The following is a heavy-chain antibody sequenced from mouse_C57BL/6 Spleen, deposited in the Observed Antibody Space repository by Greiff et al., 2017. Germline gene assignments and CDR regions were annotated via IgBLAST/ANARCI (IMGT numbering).Heavy chain of an antibody. V-gene: IGHV1-74*01. CDR3: EILRPYYFDY. Sequence: QVQLQQPGAELVKPGASVKVSCKASGYTFTSYWMHWVKQRPGQGLEWIGRIHPSDGDTNYNQKFKGKATLSVAKSSSPAYMQLIILTSEDSAVYYCEILRPYYFDYWGQGTTLTVSS. J-gene: IGHJ2*01. CDR1: GYTFTSYW. CDR2: IHPSDGDT.